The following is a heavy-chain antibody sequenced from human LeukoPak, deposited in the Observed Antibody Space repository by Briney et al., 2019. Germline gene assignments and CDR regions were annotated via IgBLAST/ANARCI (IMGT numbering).Heavy chain of an antibody. J-gene: IGHJ4*02. D-gene: IGHD6-13*01. Sequence: GGSLRLSCAASGFTFSSYAMSWVRQAPGKGLEWVSGISGSGGSTYYVDSVKGRFTISRDNSKNTLYLQMNSLRAEDTAVYYCAKARRVAAAGAFDYWAREPWSPSPQ. V-gene: IGHV3-23*01. CDR1: GFTFSSYA. CDR2: ISGSGGST. CDR3: AKARRVAAAGAFDY.